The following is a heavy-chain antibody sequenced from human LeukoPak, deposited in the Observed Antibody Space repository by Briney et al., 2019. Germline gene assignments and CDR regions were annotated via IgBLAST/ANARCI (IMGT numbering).Heavy chain of an antibody. V-gene: IGHV4-30-4*08. J-gene: IGHJ4*02. D-gene: IGHD3-10*01. Sequence: SQTPSLTCTVSGGSISSGDYYWSWIRQPPGKGLERIGYIHYSGSTYYNPSLKSRVTISVGTSKNQFSLKLSSVTAADTAVYYCARGGYYYGSGSSIPFDYWGQGTLVTVSS. CDR1: GGSISSGDYY. CDR2: IHYSGST. CDR3: ARGGYYYGSGSSIPFDY.